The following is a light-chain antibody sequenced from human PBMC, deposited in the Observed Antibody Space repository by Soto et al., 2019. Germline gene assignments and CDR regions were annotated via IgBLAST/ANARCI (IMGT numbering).Light chain of an antibody. CDR3: QQYGSSPLT. Sequence: LXPGERATLSCRASQSVSSSYLAWYQQKPGQAPRLLIYGASIRATGIPDRFSGSGSGTDFTLTISRLEPEDFAVYYCQQYGSSPLTFGGGTKVEIK. CDR1: QSVSSSY. CDR2: GAS. J-gene: IGKJ4*01. V-gene: IGKV3-20*01.